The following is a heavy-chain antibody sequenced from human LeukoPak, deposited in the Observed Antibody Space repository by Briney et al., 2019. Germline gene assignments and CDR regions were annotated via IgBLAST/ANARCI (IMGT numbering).Heavy chain of an antibody. D-gene: IGHD6-19*01. J-gene: IGHJ4*02. CDR3: ASDFFDGSGHYHDAY. CDR2: ISGRSDPI. CDR1: GFTFSSYT. Sequence: GGSLRLSCVASGFTFSSYTMNWVRQAPGKGLEWVSAISGRSDPIHYADSVRGRFTISRDNAKNSLYPQMSSLTADDTAMYYCASDFFDGSGHYHDAYWGQGTLVTVSS. V-gene: IGHV3-21*01.